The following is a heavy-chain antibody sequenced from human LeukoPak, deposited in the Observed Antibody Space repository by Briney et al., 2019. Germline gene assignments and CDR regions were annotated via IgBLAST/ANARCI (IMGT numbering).Heavy chain of an antibody. J-gene: IGHJ4*02. CDR2: IYYSGST. Sequence: PSETLSLTCTVSGGSISSYYWSWIRQPPRKGLEWSGYIYYSGSTNYNPSPKSRVTISVDTSKNQFSPKLSSVTAADTAVYYCARRYCGGDCYSDYWGQGTLVTVSS. CDR1: GGSISSYY. D-gene: IGHD2-21*02. V-gene: IGHV4-59*08. CDR3: ARRYCGGDCYSDY.